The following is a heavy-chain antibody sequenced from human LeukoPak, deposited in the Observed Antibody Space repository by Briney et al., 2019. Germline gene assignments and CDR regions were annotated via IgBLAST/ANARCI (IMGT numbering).Heavy chain of an antibody. CDR2: ISSSSSTI. CDR3: ARTYDSSGPDDAFDI. D-gene: IGHD3-22*01. V-gene: IGHV3-48*01. J-gene: IGHJ3*02. CDR1: GFTFSSYN. Sequence: PGGSLRLSCAASGFTFSSYNMNWVRQAPGKGLEWVSYISSSSSTIYYADSVKGRFTISRDNAKNSLYLQMNSLRAEDTAVYYCARTYDSSGPDDAFDIWGQGTMVTVSS.